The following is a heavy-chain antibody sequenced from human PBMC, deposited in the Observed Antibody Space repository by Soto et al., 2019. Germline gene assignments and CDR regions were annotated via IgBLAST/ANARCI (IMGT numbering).Heavy chain of an antibody. CDR2: ISYDGSNK. V-gene: IGHV3-30*18. CDR3: AKDLEGIVVVVAATADY. D-gene: IGHD2-15*01. Sequence: PGGSLRLSCAASGFTFSSYGMHWVRQAPGKGLEWVAVISYDGSNKYYADSVKGRFTISRDNSKNTLYLQMNSLRAEDTAVYYCAKDLEGIVVVVAATADYWGQGTLVTVSS. CDR1: GFTFSSYG. J-gene: IGHJ4*02.